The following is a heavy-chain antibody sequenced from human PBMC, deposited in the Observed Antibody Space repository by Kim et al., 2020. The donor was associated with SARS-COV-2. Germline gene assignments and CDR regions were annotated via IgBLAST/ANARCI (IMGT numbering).Heavy chain of an antibody. D-gene: IGHD3-10*01. J-gene: IGHJ2*01. V-gene: IGHV4-59*08. CDR2: IYDNGHT. Sequence: SETLSLTCSVSGDSLTNFYWSWVRRAPGKGLEWIAYIYDNGHTNYSPSFRSRAAVSIDSSRNDFSLSLWSLTAADTATYFCARLQRPPHSGSSFNWYFDL. CDR1: GDSLTNFY. CDR3: ARLQRPPHSGSSFNWYFDL.